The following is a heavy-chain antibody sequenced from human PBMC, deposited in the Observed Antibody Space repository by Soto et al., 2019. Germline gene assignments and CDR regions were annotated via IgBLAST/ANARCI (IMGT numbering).Heavy chain of an antibody. CDR2: LNQAGSER. V-gene: IGHV3-7*03. CDR3: ARDKFSGTYYVKGVTYFFDY. J-gene: IGHJ4*02. D-gene: IGHD1-26*01. Sequence: EVQLVESGGGLVQPGGSLRISCAASGFTFTDYWMAWVRQAPGKGLEWVANLNQAGSERNYVDSVKGRFTISRDNAKNSVYLKLNRLRAEDTAVYYCARDKFSGTYYVKGVTYFFDYWGKGALVTVSS. CDR1: GFTFTDYW.